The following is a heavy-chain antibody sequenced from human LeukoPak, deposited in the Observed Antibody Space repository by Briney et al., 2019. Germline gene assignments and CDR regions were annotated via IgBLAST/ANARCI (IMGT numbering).Heavy chain of an antibody. Sequence: ASVKVSCEASGYTFTGYYMHWARQAPGQGQDWKGSINNNSDDTNYAQKFQGRVTMTRDTSISTAYMELSGLRSDDTAVYYCARDWLGADYWGQGTLVTVSS. CDR1: GYTFTGYY. CDR2: INNNSDDT. V-gene: IGHV1-2*02. CDR3: ARDWLGADY. J-gene: IGHJ4*02. D-gene: IGHD6-19*01.